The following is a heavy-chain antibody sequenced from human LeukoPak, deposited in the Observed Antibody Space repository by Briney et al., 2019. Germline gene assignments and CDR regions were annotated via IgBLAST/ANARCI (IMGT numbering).Heavy chain of an antibody. CDR1: GYTFTGYY. CDR3: ARDRGYSTPPYYYYMDV. CDR2: SNPNSGGT. D-gene: IGHD3-22*01. J-gene: IGHJ6*03. V-gene: IGHV1-2*06. Sequence: ASVKVSCKASGYTFTGYYMHWVRQAPGQGLEWMGQSNPNSGGTNYAQKFQGRVTMTRDTSISTAYMELSRLRSDDTAVYYCARDRGYSTPPYYYYMDVWGKGTTVTVSS.